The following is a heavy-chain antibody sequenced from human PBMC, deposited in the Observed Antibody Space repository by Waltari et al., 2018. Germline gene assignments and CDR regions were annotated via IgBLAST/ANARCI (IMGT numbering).Heavy chain of an antibody. Sequence: EVQLVESGGGLVQPGGSLRLSCEASGFTVSSYAMRRVRQATGKGLGWVSAISGSGGSTYYADSVKGRFTISRDNSKNTLYLQMNSLRAEDTAVYYCATSGYYPYYYYYYMDVWGKGTTVTVSS. CDR2: ISGSGGST. D-gene: IGHD3-22*01. J-gene: IGHJ6*03. CDR1: GFTVSSYA. CDR3: ATSGYYPYYYYYYMDV. V-gene: IGHV3-23*04.